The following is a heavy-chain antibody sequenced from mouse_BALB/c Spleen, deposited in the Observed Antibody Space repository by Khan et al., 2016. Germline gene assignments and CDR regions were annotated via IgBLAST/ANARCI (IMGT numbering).Heavy chain of an antibody. Sequence: EVQLVESGGGLVQPGGSLKLSCAASGFDFRRYWMSWVRQAPGKGLEWIGEINPDSRTINYTPSLKDKFTISRDNAKNTLYLQMSKVRSEDTALYYCARTWYYGYLAYWGQGTLVSFSA. CDR1: GFDFRRYW. CDR2: INPDSRTI. J-gene: IGHJ3*01. D-gene: IGHD1-1*01. CDR3: ARTWYYGYLAY. V-gene: IGHV4-1*02.